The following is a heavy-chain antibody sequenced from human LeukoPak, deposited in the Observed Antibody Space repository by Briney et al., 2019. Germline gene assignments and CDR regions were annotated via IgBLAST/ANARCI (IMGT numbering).Heavy chain of an antibody. D-gene: IGHD2-15*01. CDR1: GGSISRGGYY. CDR3: ARGISDCSGGSCYSPYAFDI. CDR2: INHSGST. J-gene: IGHJ3*02. V-gene: IGHV4-61*08. Sequence: SETLSLTCTVSGGSISRGGYYWSWIRQPPGKGLEWIGEINHSGSTKYNPSLKSRVTISVDTSKIQFSLKLSSVTAADTAVYYCARGISDCSGGSCYSPYAFDIWGQGTMVTVSS.